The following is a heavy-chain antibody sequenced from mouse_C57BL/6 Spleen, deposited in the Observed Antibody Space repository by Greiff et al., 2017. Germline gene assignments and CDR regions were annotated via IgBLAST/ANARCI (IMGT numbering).Heavy chain of an antibody. CDR2: IHPNSGST. CDR3: AKSYYGSLYALDY. J-gene: IGHJ4*01. Sequence: QVQLQQPGAELVKPGASVKLSCKASGYTFTSYWMHWVKQRPGQGLEWIGMIHPNSGSTNYNEKFKSKATLTVDKSSSAAYMQLSSLTSEDSAVYDFAKSYYGSLYALDYWGQGTSVTVSS. CDR1: GYTFTSYW. V-gene: IGHV1-64*01. D-gene: IGHD2-10*01.